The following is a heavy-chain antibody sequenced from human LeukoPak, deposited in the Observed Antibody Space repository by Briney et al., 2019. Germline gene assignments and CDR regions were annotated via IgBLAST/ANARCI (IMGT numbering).Heavy chain of an antibody. CDR3: ARALESALDV. CDR1: GFTFSTYN. J-gene: IGHJ6*04. CDR2: ISSSGSTV. Sequence: GGYLRLSCVGSGFTFSTYNMNWVRQAPGKGLEWVSYISSSGSTVYYADSVRGRLTISRDNARNSLYLQMAGLTAEDTAVYYCARALESALDVWGNGTTVTVSS. D-gene: IGHD1-1*01. V-gene: IGHV3-48*01.